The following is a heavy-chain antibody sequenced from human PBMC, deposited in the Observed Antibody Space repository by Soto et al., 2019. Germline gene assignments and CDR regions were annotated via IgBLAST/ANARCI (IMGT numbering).Heavy chain of an antibody. V-gene: IGHV4-39*01. CDR2: IYYSGST. CDR1: GGSISSSSYY. Sequence: SETLSLTCTVSGGSISSSSYYWGWIRQPPGKGLEWIGSIYYSGSTYYNPSLKSRVTISVDTSKNQFSLKLSSVTAADTAVYYCARQTEHNGYSSSWYSYYYYYYGMDVWGQGTTVTVS. J-gene: IGHJ6*02. D-gene: IGHD6-13*01. CDR3: ARQTEHNGYSSSWYSYYYYYYGMDV.